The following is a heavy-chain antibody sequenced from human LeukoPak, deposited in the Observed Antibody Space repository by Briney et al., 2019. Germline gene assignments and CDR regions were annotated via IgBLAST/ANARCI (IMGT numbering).Heavy chain of an antibody. CDR2: INSDGSST. V-gene: IGHV3-74*01. Sequence: PGGSLRLSCAASGFTFSDYWMHWVRQVPGKGLVWVSRINSDGSSTSYADSVKGRFTISRDNANNTLSLQMNSLRAEDTAVYFCAREASSGTAMVDYWGQGTLVSVSS. CDR3: AREASSGTAMVDY. CDR1: GFTFSDYW. J-gene: IGHJ4*02. D-gene: IGHD5-18*01.